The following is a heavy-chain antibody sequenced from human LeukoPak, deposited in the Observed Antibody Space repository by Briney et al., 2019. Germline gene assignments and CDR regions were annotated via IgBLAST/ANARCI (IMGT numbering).Heavy chain of an antibody. D-gene: IGHD4-17*01. CDR1: GGSFSGYY. Sequence: SETLSLTCAVYGGSFSGYYWSWIRQPPGKGLEWIGEINHSGSTNYDPSLKSRVTISVDTSKNQFSLKLSSVTAADTAVYYCARGHGDYYFDYWGQGTLVTVSS. CDR2: INHSGST. J-gene: IGHJ4*02. V-gene: IGHV4-34*01. CDR3: ARGHGDYYFDY.